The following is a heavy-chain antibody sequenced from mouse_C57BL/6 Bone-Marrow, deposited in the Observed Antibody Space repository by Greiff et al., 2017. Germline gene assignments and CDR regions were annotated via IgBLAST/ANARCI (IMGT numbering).Heavy chain of an antibody. CDR2: IYPRSGNT. Sequence: QVHVKQSGAELVRPGASVKLSCKASGYTFTSYGMSWVKQRPGQGLEWVGEIYPRSGNTYYNENFKGKATLTGDKSSSTAYMELRSLTSEDSAVYFCGWTAEATYDYWGQGTTLTVSS. J-gene: IGHJ2*01. CDR1: GYTFTSYG. D-gene: IGHD3-2*02. CDR3: GWTAEATYDY. V-gene: IGHV1-81*01.